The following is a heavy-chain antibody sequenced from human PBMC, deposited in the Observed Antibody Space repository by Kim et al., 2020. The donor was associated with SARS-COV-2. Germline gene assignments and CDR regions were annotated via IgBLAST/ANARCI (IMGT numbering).Heavy chain of an antibody. CDR1: GYTFTGYY. V-gene: IGHV1-2*02. J-gene: IGHJ4*02. CDR3: ASEYYGDYKATG. Sequence: ASVKVSCKASGYTFTGYYMHWVRQAPGQGLEWMGWINPNSGGTNYAQRFQGRVTMTRDTSISTAYMELSRLRSDDTAVYYCASEYYGDYKATGWGQGTLVTVSS. D-gene: IGHD4-17*01. CDR2: INPNSGGT.